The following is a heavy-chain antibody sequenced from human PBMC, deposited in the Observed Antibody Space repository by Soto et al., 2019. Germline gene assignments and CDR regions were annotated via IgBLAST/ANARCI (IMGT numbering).Heavy chain of an antibody. CDR2: INPSGGGT. J-gene: IGHJ4*02. D-gene: IGHD3-22*01. V-gene: IGHV1-46*01. CDR1: GFTFTRHY. CDR3: ARGFFDSSGYYYSDH. Sequence: GTSVKVSCKASGFTFTRHYIHWVRQAPGQGLEWMGIINPSGGGTTYAQKFQGRVAVTRDTSTSTVYMELSSLRSEDTAVYLCARGFFDSSGYYYSDHWGQGTPVTVSS.